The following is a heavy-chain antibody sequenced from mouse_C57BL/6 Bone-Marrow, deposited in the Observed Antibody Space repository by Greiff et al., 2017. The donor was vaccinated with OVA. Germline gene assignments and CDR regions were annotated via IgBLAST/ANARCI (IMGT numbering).Heavy chain of an antibody. Sequence: QVQLQQPGTELVKPGASVKLSCKASGYTFTSYWMHWVKQRPGQGLEWIGNINPSNGGTNYNEKFKSKATLTVDKSSSTAYMQLSSLTSEDSAVYYCARVITTVVATGYYYAMDYWGQGTSVTVSS. CDR1: GYTFTSYW. D-gene: IGHD1-1*01. CDR3: ARVITTVVATGYYYAMDY. CDR2: INPSNGGT. V-gene: IGHV1-53*01. J-gene: IGHJ4*01.